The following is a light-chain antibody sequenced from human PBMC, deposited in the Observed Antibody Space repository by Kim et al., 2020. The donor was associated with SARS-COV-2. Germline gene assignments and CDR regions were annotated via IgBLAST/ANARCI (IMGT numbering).Light chain of an antibody. V-gene: IGKV3-15*01. CDR1: QSVSSN. Sequence: PGERATLSCRASQSVSSNLAWYQQNPGQAPRLLIYGASTRATGIPARFSGSGSGTEFTLTISSLQSEDFAVYYCQQYNNWPMYTFGQGTKLEI. J-gene: IGKJ2*01. CDR2: GAS. CDR3: QQYNNWPMYT.